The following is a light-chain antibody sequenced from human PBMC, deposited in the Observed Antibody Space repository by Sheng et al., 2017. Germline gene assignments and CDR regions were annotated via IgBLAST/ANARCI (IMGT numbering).Light chain of an antibody. Sequence: DIVMTQSPDSLAVSLGERATINCKSSQSVLYSSSNKNYLAWYQQKPGQPPKLLFYGASTRESGVPDRFSGSGSGTDFTLTISSLQAEDVAVYYCQQYYTTPPYTFGHGTKVEIK. CDR2: GAS. CDR3: QQYYTTPPYT. J-gene: IGKJ2*01. V-gene: IGKV4-1*01. CDR1: QSVLYSSSNKNY.